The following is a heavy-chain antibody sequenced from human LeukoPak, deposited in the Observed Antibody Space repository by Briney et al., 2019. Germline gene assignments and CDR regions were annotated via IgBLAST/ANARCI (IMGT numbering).Heavy chain of an antibody. CDR2: ISSSSGTI. CDR1: GFTFNNYN. D-gene: IGHD6-13*01. V-gene: IGHV3-48*01. Sequence: GGSLRLSCAASGFTFNNYNMNWVRQAPGKGLEWVSFISSSSGTIHYADSVKGRFTISRDNAKNSLYLQMNSLRAEDTAVYYCARGLAAAGRGYWGQGTLVTVSS. J-gene: IGHJ4*02. CDR3: ARGLAAAGRGY.